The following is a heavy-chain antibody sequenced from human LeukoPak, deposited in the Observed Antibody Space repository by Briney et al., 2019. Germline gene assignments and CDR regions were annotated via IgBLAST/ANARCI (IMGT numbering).Heavy chain of an antibody. J-gene: IGHJ4*02. CDR2: INHSGST. D-gene: IGHD2-15*01. V-gene: IGHV4-34*01. Sequence: PSETLSLTCTVYGGSFSGYYWSCIRQPPGKGLEWIGEINHSGSTNYNPSLKSRVTISVDTSKNQFSLKLSSVTAADTAVYYCARGINCSGGSCILRPFDYWGQGTLVTVSS. CDR3: ARGINCSGGSCILRPFDY. CDR1: GGSFSGYY.